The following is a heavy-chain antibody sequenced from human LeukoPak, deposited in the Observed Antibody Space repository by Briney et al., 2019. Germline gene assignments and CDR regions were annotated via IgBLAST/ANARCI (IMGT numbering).Heavy chain of an antibody. CDR1: GFTVSSNY. V-gene: IGHV3-53*01. CDR2: IYSGGST. J-gene: IGHJ3*02. Sequence: GGSLRLSCAASGFTVSSNYMSWVRQAPGKGLEWVSVIYSGGSTYYADSVKGRFTISRDNSKNTLYLQMNGLRAEDTAVYYCARSHSGSYSAAFDIWGQGTMVTVSS. CDR3: ARSHSGSYSAAFDI. D-gene: IGHD1-26*01.